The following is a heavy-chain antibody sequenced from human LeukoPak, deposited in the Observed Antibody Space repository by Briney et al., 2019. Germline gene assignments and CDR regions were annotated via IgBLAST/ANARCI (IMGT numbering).Heavy chain of an antibody. CDR3: AKELEYFQH. J-gene: IGHJ1*01. Sequence: CVFLISGYGVITYYAVSVKAGFTISRENGKNSLYLQMNSLRPEDTALYYCAKELEYFQHWGQGTLVTVSS. V-gene: IGHV3-43*02. CDR2: ISGYGVIT.